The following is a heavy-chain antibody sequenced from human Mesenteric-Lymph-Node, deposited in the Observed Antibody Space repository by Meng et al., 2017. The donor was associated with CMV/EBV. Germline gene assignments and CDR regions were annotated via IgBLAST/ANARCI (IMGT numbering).Heavy chain of an antibody. CDR3: ARDEGAVTMFGFFY. J-gene: IGHJ4*02. V-gene: IGHV3-30*04. D-gene: IGHD4-17*01. CDR2: ISHDRRKI. Sequence: YGLRFSSYVMYWVRQAPDKGLEWVASISHDRRKIYYADSVKGRFTISRDNSENTLYLQMNGLRTEDTAVYYCARDEGAVTMFGFFYWGQGTLVTVSS. CDR1: GLRFSSYV.